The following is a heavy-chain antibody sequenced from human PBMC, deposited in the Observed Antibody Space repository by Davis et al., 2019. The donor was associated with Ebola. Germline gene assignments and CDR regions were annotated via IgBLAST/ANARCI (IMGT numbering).Heavy chain of an antibody. V-gene: IGHV1-18*01. J-gene: IGHJ4*02. D-gene: IGHD2-2*01. Sequence: ASVKVSCKASGYRFISYGFSWVRQAPGQGLEWMGWITTYNGNTNYAQNLQGRVTMTTDTSTNTAYMELRSLRSDDTAVYYCARGTSGSFDNWGQGTLVTVSS. CDR1: GYRFISYG. CDR3: ARGTSGSFDN. CDR2: ITTYNGNT.